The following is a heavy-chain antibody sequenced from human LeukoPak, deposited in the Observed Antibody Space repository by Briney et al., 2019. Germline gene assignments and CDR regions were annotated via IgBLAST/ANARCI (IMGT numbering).Heavy chain of an antibody. V-gene: IGHV3-30-3*01. CDR2: ISYDGSNK. CDR1: GFTFSSYA. Sequence: PGGSLRLSCAASGFTFSSYAMHWVRQAPGKGLEWVAVISYDGSNKYYADSVKGRFTISRDNSKNTLYLQMNSLKAEDTAVYYCARALDYDFWSGMDVWGQGTTVPVSS. D-gene: IGHD3-3*01. CDR3: ARALDYDFWSGMDV. J-gene: IGHJ6*02.